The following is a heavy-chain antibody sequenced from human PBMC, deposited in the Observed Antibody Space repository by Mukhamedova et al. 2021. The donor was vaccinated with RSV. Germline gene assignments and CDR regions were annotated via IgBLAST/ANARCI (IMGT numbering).Heavy chain of an antibody. V-gene: IGHV3-23*01. CDR3: AKEGDSSSWYGGDYYYGMD. Sequence: AISGSGGSTYYADSVKGRFTISRDNSKNTLYLQMNSLRAEDTAVYYCAKEGDSSSWYGGDYYYGMD. CDR2: ISGSGGST. D-gene: IGHD6-13*01. J-gene: IGHJ6*01.